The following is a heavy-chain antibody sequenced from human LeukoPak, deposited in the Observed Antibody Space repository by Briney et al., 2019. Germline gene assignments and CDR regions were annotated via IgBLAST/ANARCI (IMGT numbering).Heavy chain of an antibody. CDR3: ARDRSAFRAAAKYYYYGMDV. V-gene: IGHV4-59*01. D-gene: IGHD6-13*01. J-gene: IGHJ6*02. Sequence: SETLSLTCTVSGGSISSYYWSWIRQPPGKGLEWIGYIYYSGSTNYNPSLKSRVTISVDTSKNQFSLKLSSVTAAVTAVYYCARDRSAFRAAAKYYYYGMDVWGQGTTVTVSS. CDR1: GGSISSYY. CDR2: IYYSGST.